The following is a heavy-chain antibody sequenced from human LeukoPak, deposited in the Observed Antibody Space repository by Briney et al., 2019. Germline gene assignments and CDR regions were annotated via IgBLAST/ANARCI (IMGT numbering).Heavy chain of an antibody. Sequence: PGGSLRLSCAASGFTFSSYGMYWVRQAPGKGLEWVAFIRYDGSNKYYADSVKGRFTISRDNSKNTLDLQMNSLRAEDTAVYYCAKDSSGWLYYYYYYMDVWGKGTTVTVSS. V-gene: IGHV3-30*02. CDR2: IRYDGSNK. CDR3: AKDSSGWLYYYYYYMDV. D-gene: IGHD6-19*01. J-gene: IGHJ6*03. CDR1: GFTFSSYG.